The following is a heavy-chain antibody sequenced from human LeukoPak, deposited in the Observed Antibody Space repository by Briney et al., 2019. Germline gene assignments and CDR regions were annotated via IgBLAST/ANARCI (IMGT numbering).Heavy chain of an antibody. Sequence: SVKVSCKASGGTFSSDAFSWVRQAPGQGLQWMGGITPIFGTANYAQKLQGRVTITADESTSTVYMELSSLRSEDTAVYYCARDPSGSYKDYWGQGTLVTVSS. D-gene: IGHD1-26*01. J-gene: IGHJ4*02. CDR2: ITPIFGTA. V-gene: IGHV1-69*13. CDR3: ARDPSGSYKDY. CDR1: GGTFSSDA.